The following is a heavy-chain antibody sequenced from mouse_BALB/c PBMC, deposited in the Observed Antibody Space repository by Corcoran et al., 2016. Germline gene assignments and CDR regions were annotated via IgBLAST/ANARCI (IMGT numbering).Heavy chain of an antibody. CDR3: ASNYYFDY. D-gene: IGHD1-3*01. J-gene: IGHJ2*01. V-gene: IGHV9-3-1*01. CDR1: GYTFTNYG. Sequence: QIQLVQSVPELKKPGETVKISCKASGYTFTNYGMNWVKQAPGKGLKWRGWINTYTGEPTYADDFKGRFAFYLENSASTAYLQINNLKNEDTATYFCASNYYFDYLGQGTTLTVSS. CDR2: INTYTGEP.